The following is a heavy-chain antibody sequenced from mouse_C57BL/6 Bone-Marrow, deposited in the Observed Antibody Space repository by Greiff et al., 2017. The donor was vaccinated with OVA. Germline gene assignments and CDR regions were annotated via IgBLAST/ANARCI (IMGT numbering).Heavy chain of an antibody. CDR1: GYTFTDYN. J-gene: IGHJ3*01. V-gene: IGHV1-22*01. D-gene: IGHD2-3*01. CDR3: ARSAMARFAY. CDR2: INPNNGGT. Sequence: VQLKESGPELVKPGASVKMSCKASGYTFTDYNMHWVKQSHGKSLEWIGYINPNNGGTSYNQKFKGKATLTVNKSSSTAYMELRSLTSEDSAVYYCARSAMARFAYWGQGTLVTVSA.